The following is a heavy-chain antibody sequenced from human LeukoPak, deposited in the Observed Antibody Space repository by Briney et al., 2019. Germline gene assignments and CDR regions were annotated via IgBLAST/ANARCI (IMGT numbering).Heavy chain of an antibody. CDR1: GGSISSGDYY. CDR2: IYYSGST. V-gene: IGHV4-30-4*02. D-gene: IGHD3-22*01. J-gene: IGHJ6*02. Sequence: SETLSLTCTVSGGSISSGDYYWSWIRQPPGKGLEWIGYIYYSGSTYYNPSLKSRVTISVDTSKNQFSLKLSSVTAADTAVYYCASREENYYDSSGYGYYYGMDVWGQGTTVTVSS. CDR3: ASREENYYDSSGYGYYYGMDV.